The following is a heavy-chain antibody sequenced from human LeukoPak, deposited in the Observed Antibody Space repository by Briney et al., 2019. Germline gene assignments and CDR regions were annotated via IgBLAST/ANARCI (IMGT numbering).Heavy chain of an antibody. D-gene: IGHD2/OR15-2a*01. CDR2: ISWNSGSI. Sequence: PGGSLRLSCAASGFTFDDYAMHWVRQAPGKGLEWVSGISWNSGSIGYADSVKGRFTISRDNAKNSLYLQMNSLRAEDTALYYCATTDGGYWGQGTLVTVSS. J-gene: IGHJ4*02. V-gene: IGHV3-9*01. CDR3: ATTDGGY. CDR1: GFTFDDYA.